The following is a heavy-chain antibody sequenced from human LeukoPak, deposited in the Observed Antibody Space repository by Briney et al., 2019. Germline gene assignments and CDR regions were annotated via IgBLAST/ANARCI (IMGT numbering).Heavy chain of an antibody. D-gene: IGHD1-1*01. CDR1: GFTFSSYS. CDR2: ISSGSSTI. J-gene: IGHJ4*02. V-gene: IGHV3-48*01. Sequence: GGSLRLSCAASGFTFSSYSMNWARQAPGKGLEWVSYISSGSSTIYYADSVKGRFIISRDKAKTSLYLQMNSLRAEDTAVYYCARARNEDYWGQGTLVTVSS. CDR3: ARARNEDY.